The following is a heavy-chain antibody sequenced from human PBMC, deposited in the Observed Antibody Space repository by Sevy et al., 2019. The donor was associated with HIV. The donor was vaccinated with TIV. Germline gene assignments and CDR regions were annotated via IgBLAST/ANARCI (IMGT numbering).Heavy chain of an antibody. J-gene: IGHJ4*02. D-gene: IGHD6-19*01. CDR3: ARSSGWAPFDY. V-gene: IGHV3-7*01. Sequence: GGSLRLSCAASGFTFSSYWMTWIRQAAGKGLEWVANIKRVGSEVYYMDSVRGRLTISRDNAKNSVYLQMNSLRVDDTAVYYCARSSGWAPFDYWGQGVLVTVSS. CDR2: IKRVGSEV. CDR1: GFTFSSYW.